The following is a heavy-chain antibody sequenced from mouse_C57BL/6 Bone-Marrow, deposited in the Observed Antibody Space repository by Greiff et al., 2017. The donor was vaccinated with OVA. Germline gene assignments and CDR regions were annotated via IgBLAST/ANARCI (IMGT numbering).Heavy chain of an antibody. CDR2: ISDGGSYT. Sequence: EVMLVESGGGLVKPGGSLKLSCAASGFTFSSYAMSWVRQTPEKRLEWVATISDGGSYTYYPDNVKGRFTISRDNAKNNLYLQMSHLKSEDTAMYYCARRYGAYWGQGTLVTVSA. J-gene: IGHJ3*01. CDR1: GFTFSSYA. V-gene: IGHV5-4*03. CDR3: ARRYGAY. D-gene: IGHD1-1*02.